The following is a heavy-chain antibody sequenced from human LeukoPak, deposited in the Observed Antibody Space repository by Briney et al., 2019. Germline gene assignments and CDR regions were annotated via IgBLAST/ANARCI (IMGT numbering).Heavy chain of an antibody. CDR1: GFTFSSYS. CDR3: ARAVRYFDSSPHYFDY. D-gene: IGHD3-9*01. J-gene: IGHJ4*02. V-gene: IGHV3-21*01. CDR2: ISSSSSYI. Sequence: GGSLRLSCAASGFTFSSYSMNWVRQAPGKGLEWVSSISSSSSYIYYADSVKGRFTISRDNAKNSLYLQMNSLRAEDTAVYYCARAVRYFDSSPHYFDYWGQGTLVTVSS.